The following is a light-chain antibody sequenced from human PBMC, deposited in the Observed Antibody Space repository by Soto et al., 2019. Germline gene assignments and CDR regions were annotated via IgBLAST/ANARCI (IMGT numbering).Light chain of an antibody. V-gene: IGKV3-20*01. CDR1: QALQRSF. CDR2: GVS. Sequence: IVLTQSPGTLSLPPGERATLSCRASQALQRSFLAWSQHKPGQSPRLLISGVSSRAAGVPDRFSGGGSGTDFTLTISRLEPQDSAVYFCQQYDHSPRTFGQGTKVDIK. J-gene: IGKJ1*01. CDR3: QQYDHSPRT.